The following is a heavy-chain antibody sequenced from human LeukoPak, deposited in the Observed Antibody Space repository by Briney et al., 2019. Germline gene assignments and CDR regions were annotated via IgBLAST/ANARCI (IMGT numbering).Heavy chain of an antibody. Sequence: SETLSLTCTVSGGPIRHYYWSWIRQPPGRGLEWIGYIYYSGSTIHNPSLKSRVTLSVDMSKSQFSLSLTSVTASDAAVYYCVRHKRWLQSPDAFDIWGQGTMVTVSS. J-gene: IGHJ3*02. D-gene: IGHD5-24*01. CDR1: GGPIRHYY. CDR2: IYYSGST. CDR3: VRHKRWLQSPDAFDI. V-gene: IGHV4-59*08.